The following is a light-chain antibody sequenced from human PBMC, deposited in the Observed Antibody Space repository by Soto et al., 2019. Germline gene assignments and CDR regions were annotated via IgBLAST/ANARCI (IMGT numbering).Light chain of an antibody. J-gene: IGKJ3*01. V-gene: IGKV3-20*01. Sequence: EIVLTQSPATRSFPPGERATLSCRASESVSTSYLAWYQQKPGQAPSLLIYGASGRATGIPDRFSVSASGTDFTLTISRLEPEDFAVYYCQHYGTSALFGPGTKVDIK. CDR3: QHYGTSAL. CDR2: GAS. CDR1: ESVSTSY.